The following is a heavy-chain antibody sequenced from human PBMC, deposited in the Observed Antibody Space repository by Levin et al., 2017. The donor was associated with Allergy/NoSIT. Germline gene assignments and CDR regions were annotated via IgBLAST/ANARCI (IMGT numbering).Heavy chain of an antibody. CDR2: ISYDGSNK. D-gene: IGHD6-19*01. V-gene: IGHV3-30*18. J-gene: IGHJ6*02. CDR3: AKDVRIAVAVYHYYYYYGMDV. CDR1: GFTFSSYG. Sequence: GGSLRLSCAASGFTFSSYGMHWVRQAPGKGLEWVAVISYDGSNKYYADSVKGRFTISRDNSKNTLYLQMNSLRAEDTAVYYCAKDVRIAVAVYHYYYYYGMDVWGQGTTVTVSS.